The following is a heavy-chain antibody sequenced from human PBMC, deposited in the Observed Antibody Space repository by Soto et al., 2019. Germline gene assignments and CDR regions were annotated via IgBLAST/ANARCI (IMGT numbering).Heavy chain of an antibody. CDR1: GFTFSSYA. V-gene: IGHV3-30-3*01. Sequence: PVGSLRLSCAASGFTFSSYAMHWVRQAPGKGLEWVAVISYDGSNKYYADSVKGRFTISRDNSKNTLYLQMNSLRAEDTAVYYCARDAEGYSYRHNWFEPGGQGTRVPVSS. CDR3: ARDAEGYSYRHNWFEP. D-gene: IGHD5-18*01. J-gene: IGHJ5*02. CDR2: ISYDGSNK.